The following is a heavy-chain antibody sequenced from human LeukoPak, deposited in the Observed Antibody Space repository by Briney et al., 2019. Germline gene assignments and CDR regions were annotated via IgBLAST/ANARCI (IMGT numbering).Heavy chain of an antibody. Sequence: PGGSLRLSCAASGFTFSSYWMHWVRQAPGKGLVWVSRINSDWSSTSYADSVKGRFTISRDNAKNTLYLQMNSLRAEDTAVYYCARVVGSSGWYLGYWGQGTLVTVSS. CDR2: INSDWSST. D-gene: IGHD6-19*01. V-gene: IGHV3-74*01. CDR1: GFTFSSYW. J-gene: IGHJ4*02. CDR3: ARVVGSSGWYLGY.